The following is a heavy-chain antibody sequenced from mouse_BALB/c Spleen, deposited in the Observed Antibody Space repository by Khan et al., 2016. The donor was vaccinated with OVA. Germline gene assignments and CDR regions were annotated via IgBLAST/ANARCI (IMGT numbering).Heavy chain of an antibody. V-gene: IGHV2-9*02. J-gene: IGHJ3*01. CDR1: GFSLSNYG. Sequence: QVQLKESGPGLVAPSQTLSITCTVSGFSLSNYGIQWVRQSPGKGLEWLGVIWAGGSKNHNSALMSRLSISKANSKHQGFLKMNSLQTDDTAMYYCARAFYNGAWFAYWGQGTLVTVSA. CDR2: IWAGGSK. CDR3: ARAFYNGAWFAY. D-gene: IGHD1-3*01.